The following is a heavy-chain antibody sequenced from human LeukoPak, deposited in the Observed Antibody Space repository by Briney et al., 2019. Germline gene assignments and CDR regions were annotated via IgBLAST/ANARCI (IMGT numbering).Heavy chain of an antibody. CDR3: ARDYGSGFVGFDY. D-gene: IGHD3-10*01. V-gene: IGHV1-18*01. J-gene: IGHJ4*02. CDR1: GYTFTSYG. CDR2: ISAYNGNT. Sequence: SVSVSCKASGYTFTSYGTSWVRQAPGQGLEWMGWISAYNGNTNYAQKLQGRVTITTDTSTSTAYMDLRSLRSDDTAVYYCARDYGSGFVGFDYWGQGTLVTVSS.